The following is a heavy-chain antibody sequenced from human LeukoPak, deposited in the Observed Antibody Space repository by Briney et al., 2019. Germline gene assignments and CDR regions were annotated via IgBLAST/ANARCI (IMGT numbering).Heavy chain of an antibody. D-gene: IGHD6-13*01. Sequence: GGSLRLSCAASGFTFSSYGTHWVRQAPGKGLEWVAVIWYDGSNKYYADSVKGRFTISRDNSKNTLYLQMNSLRAEDTAVYYYARDGGVIAAASQPKDYYYYGMDVWGQGTTVTVSS. CDR1: GFTFSSYG. CDR3: ARDGGVIAAASQPKDYYYYGMDV. CDR2: IWYDGSNK. V-gene: IGHV3-33*01. J-gene: IGHJ6*02.